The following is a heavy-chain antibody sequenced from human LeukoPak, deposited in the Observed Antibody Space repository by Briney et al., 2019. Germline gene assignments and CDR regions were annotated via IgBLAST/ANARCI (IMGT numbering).Heavy chain of an antibody. J-gene: IGHJ4*02. V-gene: IGHV3-23*01. Sequence: GGSLRLSCAASGFTFSSYAMSWVRQAPGKGLEWVSAISGSGGSTYYADSVKGRFTISRDNSKNTLYLQMNSLRAEDTAVYYCATYNYGSFFYGTIRYWGQGTLVTVSS. CDR1: GFTFSSYA. D-gene: IGHD3-10*01. CDR3: ATYNYGSFFYGTIRY. CDR2: ISGSGGST.